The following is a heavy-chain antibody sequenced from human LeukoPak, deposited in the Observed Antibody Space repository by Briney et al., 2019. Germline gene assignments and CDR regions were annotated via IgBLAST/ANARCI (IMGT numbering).Heavy chain of an antibody. CDR1: GFTVSSNS. Sequence: GGSLRLSCTVSGFTVSSNSMSWVRQAPGKGLEWVSGINWNGGSTGYADSVKGRFTISRDNAKNSLYLQMNSLRAEDTALYYCARTTMVRGVIYHYYYMDVWGKGTTVTVSS. CDR3: ARTTMVRGVIYHYYYMDV. J-gene: IGHJ6*03. V-gene: IGHV3-20*04. CDR2: INWNGGST. D-gene: IGHD3-10*01.